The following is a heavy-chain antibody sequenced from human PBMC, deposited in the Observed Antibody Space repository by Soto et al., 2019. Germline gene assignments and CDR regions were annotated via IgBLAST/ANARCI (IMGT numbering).Heavy chain of an antibody. D-gene: IGHD1-7*01. CDR3: ARSAAYNWNSAGYFDY. Sequence: VASVKVSCKASGYTFTSYGISWVRQAPGQGLEWMGWISAYNGNTNYAQKLQGRVTMTTDTSTSTAYMELRSLRSDDTAVYYCARSAAYNWNSAGYFDYWGQGTLVTVSS. J-gene: IGHJ4*02. CDR1: GYTFTSYG. CDR2: ISAYNGNT. V-gene: IGHV1-18*04.